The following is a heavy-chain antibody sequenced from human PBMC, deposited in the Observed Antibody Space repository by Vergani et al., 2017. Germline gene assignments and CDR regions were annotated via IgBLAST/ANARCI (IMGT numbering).Heavy chain of an antibody. CDR2: ISGSGGST. CDR3: AKVKGAYGDYPYWYFDL. D-gene: IGHD4-17*01. V-gene: IGHV3-23*01. Sequence: VQLLESGGGLVQPGGSLRLSCAASGFTFSSYAMSWVRQAPGKGLEWVSAISGSGGSTYYADSVKGRFTISRDNSKNTLYLQMNSLRAEDTAVYYCAKVKGAYGDYPYWYFDLWGRGTLVTVSS. J-gene: IGHJ2*01. CDR1: GFTFSSYA.